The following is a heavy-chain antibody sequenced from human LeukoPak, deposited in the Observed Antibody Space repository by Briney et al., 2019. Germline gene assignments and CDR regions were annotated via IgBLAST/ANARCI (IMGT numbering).Heavy chain of an antibody. Sequence: GGSLRLPCAASGFTFSSYSMNWVRQAPGKGLEWASSISSSSSYIYYADSVKGRFTISRDNAKNSLYLQMNSLRAEDTAVYYCARVDSGWQFDYWGQGTLVTVSS. CDR2: ISSSSSYI. J-gene: IGHJ4*02. D-gene: IGHD6-19*01. CDR3: ARVDSGWQFDY. V-gene: IGHV3-21*01. CDR1: GFTFSSYS.